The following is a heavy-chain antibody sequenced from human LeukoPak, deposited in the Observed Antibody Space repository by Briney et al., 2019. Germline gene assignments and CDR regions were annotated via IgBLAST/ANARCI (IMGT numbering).Heavy chain of an antibody. D-gene: IGHD6-6*01. CDR3: AREGIAARTFDY. CDR1: GYTFTSYY. V-gene: IGHV1-46*01. Sequence: ASVKVSCKASGYTFTSYYMHWVRQAPGQGLEWMGIIDPSGGSTSYAQKFQGRVTMTRDMFTSTVYTELSSLRSEDTAVYYCAREGIAARTFDYWGQGTLVTVSS. CDR2: IDPSGGST. J-gene: IGHJ4*02.